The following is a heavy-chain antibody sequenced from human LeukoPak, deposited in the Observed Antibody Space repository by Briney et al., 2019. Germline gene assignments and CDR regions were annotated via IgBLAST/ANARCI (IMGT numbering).Heavy chain of an antibody. D-gene: IGHD6-19*01. CDR2: ISYDGSNK. CDR1: GFTFSSYG. Sequence: GGSLRLSCAASGFTFSSYGMHWVRQAPGKGLEWVAVISYDGSNKYYADSVKGRFTISRDNSKNTLYLQMNSLRAEDTAVYYCAKGRFGSGWYLTDYWGQGTLVTASS. CDR3: AKGRFGSGWYLTDY. J-gene: IGHJ4*02. V-gene: IGHV3-30*18.